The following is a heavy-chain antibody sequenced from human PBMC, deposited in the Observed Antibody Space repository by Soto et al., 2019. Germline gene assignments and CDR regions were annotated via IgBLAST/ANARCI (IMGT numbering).Heavy chain of an antibody. J-gene: IGHJ4*02. CDR2: IHHSGGT. CDR1: SGSISSNIW. D-gene: IGHD5-12*01. V-gene: IGHV4-4*02. Sequence: QVQLQESGPGLVKPAGTLSLTCAVSSGSISSNIWWSWVRQPPGKGLEWIGEIHHSGGTNYNPSLKSRVTISVDNSKNQFSLILSSVTAADTPLYYCARNRLLGYDFDYWGQGTLVTVSS. CDR3: ARNRLLGYDFDY.